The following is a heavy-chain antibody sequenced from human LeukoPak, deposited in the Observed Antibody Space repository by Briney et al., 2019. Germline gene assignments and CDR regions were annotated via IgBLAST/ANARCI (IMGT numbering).Heavy chain of an antibody. CDR2: IRSKAYGGTA. CDR3: TREIRYFDWFQADY. V-gene: IGHV3-49*04. D-gene: IGHD3-9*01. J-gene: IGHJ4*02. Sequence: GGSLRLSCTASGFTFGDYSLSWVRQAPGKGLEWVGFIRSKAYGGTAEYAASVKGRFTISRDDSKSVAYLQMDSLKTEDSAVYYCTREIRYFDWFQADYWGQGTLVTVSS. CDR1: GFTFGDYS.